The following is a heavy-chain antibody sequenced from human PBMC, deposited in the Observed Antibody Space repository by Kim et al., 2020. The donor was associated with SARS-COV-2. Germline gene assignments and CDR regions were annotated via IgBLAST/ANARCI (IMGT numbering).Heavy chain of an antibody. CDR3: AKKFHYGSGSYLYYFGY. V-gene: IGHV3-23*01. J-gene: IGHJ4*02. D-gene: IGHD3-10*01. Sequence: VSGRFTISRDNSKNTLYLQMNSLRAEDTDVYYCAKKFHYGSGSYLYYFGYWGQGTLVTGSS.